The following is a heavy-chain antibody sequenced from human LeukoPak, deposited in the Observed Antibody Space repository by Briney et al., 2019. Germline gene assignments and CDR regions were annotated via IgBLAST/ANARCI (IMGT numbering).Heavy chain of an antibody. CDR3: ARILLWFGELSNAFDY. V-gene: IGHV3-66*01. CDR1: GFTVSSDY. Sequence: PGGSLRLSCAASGFTVSSDYMSWVRQAPGKGLEWVSVIYSGGSTYYADSVKGRFTISRDNSKNTLYLQMNSLRAEDTAVYYCARILLWFGELSNAFDYWGQGTLVTVSS. J-gene: IGHJ4*02. D-gene: IGHD3-10*01. CDR2: IYSGGST.